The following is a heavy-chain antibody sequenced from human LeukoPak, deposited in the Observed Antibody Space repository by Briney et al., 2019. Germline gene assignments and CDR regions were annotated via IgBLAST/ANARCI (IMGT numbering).Heavy chain of an antibody. V-gene: IGHV3-7*01. CDR2: IKEDGSEK. D-gene: IGHD3-16*02. CDR1: GFSFSTYW. J-gene: IGHJ6*03. Sequence: GGSLRLSCVGSGFSFSTYWMSWVRQAPGKGLEWVANIKEDGSEKYYVDSVKGRFTMSRDSAKNSVYLQMNRLRVEDTAVYYCARPSYRGVIGLYYHYYMDVWGKGAPVTVSS. CDR3: ARPSYRGVIGLYYHYYMDV.